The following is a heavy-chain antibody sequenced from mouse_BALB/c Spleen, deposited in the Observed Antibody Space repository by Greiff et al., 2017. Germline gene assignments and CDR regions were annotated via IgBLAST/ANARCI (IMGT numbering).Heavy chain of an antibody. CDR3: ARDYYGNYFDY. V-gene: IGHV1-54*01. CDR1: GYAFTNYL. J-gene: IGHJ2*01. Sequence: VKLQESGAELVRPGTSVKVSCKASGYAFTNYLIEWVKQRPGQGLEWIGVINPGSGGTNYNEKFKGKATLTADKSSSTAYMQLSSLTSDDSAVYFCARDYYGNYFDYWGQGTTLTVSS. CDR2: INPGSGGT. D-gene: IGHD1-1*01.